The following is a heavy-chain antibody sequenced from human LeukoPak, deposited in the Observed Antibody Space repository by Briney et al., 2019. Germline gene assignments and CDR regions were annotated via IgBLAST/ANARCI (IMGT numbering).Heavy chain of an antibody. V-gene: IGHV4-39*07. D-gene: IGHD3-10*01. CDR1: GGSISSSSYY. J-gene: IGHJ4*02. CDR2: IYYSGST. Sequence: SETLSLTCTVSGGSISSSSYYWGWIRQPPGKGLEWIGSIYYSGSTYYNPSLKSRVTISVDTSKNQFSLKLSSVTAADTAVYYCASLNMVRGVSLWGQGTLVTVSS. CDR3: ASLNMVRGVSL.